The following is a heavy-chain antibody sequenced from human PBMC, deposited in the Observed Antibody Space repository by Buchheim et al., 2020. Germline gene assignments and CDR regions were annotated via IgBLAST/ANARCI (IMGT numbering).Heavy chain of an antibody. V-gene: IGHV1-46*01. CDR3: ARERSGGSDFWSGHNWFDP. J-gene: IGHJ5*02. CDR2: INPSGGST. D-gene: IGHD3-3*01. CDR1: GYTFTSYY. Sequence: QVQLVQSGAEVKKPGASVKVSCKASGYTFTSYYMHWVRQAPGQGLEWMGIINPSGGSTSYAQKFQGRVTMTRDTSTSTVFMELSSLRSEDTAVYYCARERSGGSDFWSGHNWFDPWGQGTL.